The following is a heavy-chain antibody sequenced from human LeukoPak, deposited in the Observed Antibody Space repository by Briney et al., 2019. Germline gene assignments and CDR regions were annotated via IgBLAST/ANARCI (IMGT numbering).Heavy chain of an antibody. D-gene: IGHD2-21*02. V-gene: IGHV3-7*01. CDR2: IRQDGVEK. CDR3: ASGTFCGVDCYARDAFDL. Sequence: GGSLRLSCAASGFTFSNHWMIWVRQAPGKGLEWVANIRQDGVEKNYVDSVKGRFTISRDNPKSSLYLQMNSLRAEDTALYYCASGTFCGVDCYARDAFDLWGQGTMVTVSS. CDR1: GFTFSNHW. J-gene: IGHJ3*01.